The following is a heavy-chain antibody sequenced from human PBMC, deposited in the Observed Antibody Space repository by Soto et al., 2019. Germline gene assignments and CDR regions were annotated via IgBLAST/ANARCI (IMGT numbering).Heavy chain of an antibody. V-gene: IGHV3-23*01. J-gene: IGHJ6*02. CDR3: AKVMDYYDSSGHMDV. CDR2: ISGSGGST. D-gene: IGHD3-22*01. CDR1: GFTFSSYA. Sequence: GGSLRLSCAASGFTFSSYAMSWVRQAPGKGLEWVSAISGSGGSTYYADSVKGRFTISRDNSKNTLYLQMNSLRAEDTAVYYCAKVMDYYDSSGHMDVWGQGTTVTVSS.